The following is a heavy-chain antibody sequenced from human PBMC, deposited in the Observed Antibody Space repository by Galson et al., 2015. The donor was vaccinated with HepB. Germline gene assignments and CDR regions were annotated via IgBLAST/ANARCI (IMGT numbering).Heavy chain of an antibody. CDR3: AKEGSNDYYYYGMDV. CDR1: GFTFSRYA. CDR2: ISGSGGRT. J-gene: IGHJ6*02. V-gene: IGHV3-23*01. Sequence: SLRLSCAASGFTFSRYAMHWVRQAPGKGLEWVSGISGSGGRTYYADSVKGRFTIARDNSKNTLYLQMNSLRAEDTALYYCAKEGSNDYYYYGMDVWGQGTTVTVS. D-gene: IGHD1-1*01.